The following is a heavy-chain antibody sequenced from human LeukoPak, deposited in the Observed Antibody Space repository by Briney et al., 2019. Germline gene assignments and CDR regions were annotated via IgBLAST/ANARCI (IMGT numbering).Heavy chain of an antibody. V-gene: IGHV3-74*01. CDR2: INSDGSST. Sequence: GGSLRLSCAASGFTFSSYAMHWVRQAPGKGLVWVSRINSDGSSTSYADSLKGRFTISRDNAKNTLYLQMNSLRAEDTAVYYCARGSVPYYGMDVWGQGTTVTVSS. CDR3: ARGSVPYYGMDV. CDR1: GFTFSSYA. J-gene: IGHJ6*02.